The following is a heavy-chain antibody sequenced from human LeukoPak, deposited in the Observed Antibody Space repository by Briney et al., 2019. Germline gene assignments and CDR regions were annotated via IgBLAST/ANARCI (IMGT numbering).Heavy chain of an antibody. V-gene: IGHV3-23*01. D-gene: IGHD3-10*01. CDR2: ISGSGGST. CDR1: GFTFSSYA. CDR3: GRAIRGVFIGFDY. J-gene: IGHJ4*02. Sequence: GGSLRLSCAASGFTFSSYAMSWLRQAPGKGLEWVSGISGSGGSTYYADSVKGRFTISSDNSKNTPYLQMNILRAEATALYYGGRAIRGVFIGFDYWGQGTLVTVSS.